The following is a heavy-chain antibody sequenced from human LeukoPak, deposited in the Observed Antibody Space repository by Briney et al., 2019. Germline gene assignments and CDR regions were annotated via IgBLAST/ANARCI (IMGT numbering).Heavy chain of an antibody. CDR2: IRYDGSNK. CDR3: ARDFDQGGADYYFAC. D-gene: IGHD3-9*01. J-gene: IGHJ4*02. Sequence: GGSLRLSCAASGFTFSSYGMHWVRQAPGKGLKWVAFIRYDGSNKYYADSVKGRFTISRDNSKNTVFLQMNSLKIEDTAVYYCARDFDQGGADYYFACWGQGTLVTVSS. V-gene: IGHV3-30*02. CDR1: GFTFSSYG.